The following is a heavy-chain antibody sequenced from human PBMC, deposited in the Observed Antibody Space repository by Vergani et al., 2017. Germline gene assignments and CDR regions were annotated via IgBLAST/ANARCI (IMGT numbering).Heavy chain of an antibody. CDR2: IYHSGST. Sequence: QVQLQESGPGLVKPSGTLSLTCAVSGGSISSSNWWSWVRQPPGKGLEWIGEIYHSGSTNYNPSLKSRVTISVDKSKNQYSLKLSSVTAAGTAVYYCARDQDIVVVPAAIRTPYGMDVWGQGTTVTVSS. CDR3: ARDQDIVVVPAAIRTPYGMDV. V-gene: IGHV4-4*02. J-gene: IGHJ6*02. D-gene: IGHD2-2*02. CDR1: GGSISSSNW.